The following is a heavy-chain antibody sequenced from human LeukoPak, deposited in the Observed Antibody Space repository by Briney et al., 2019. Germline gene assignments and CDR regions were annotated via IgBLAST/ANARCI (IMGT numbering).Heavy chain of an antibody. J-gene: IGHJ4*02. CDR3: ARDSYITAIDY. D-gene: IGHD3-10*01. Sequence: GGSLRLSCAASGFTFSSYAMSWVRQAPGKGLEWVSLIYSGGSTYYADSVKGRFTISRDNSKNTLYLQMNSLRAEDTAVYYCARDSYITAIDYWGQGTLVTVSS. CDR1: GFTFSSYA. V-gene: IGHV3-66*01. CDR2: IYSGGST.